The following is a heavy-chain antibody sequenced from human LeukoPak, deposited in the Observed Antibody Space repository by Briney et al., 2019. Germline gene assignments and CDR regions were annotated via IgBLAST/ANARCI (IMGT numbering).Heavy chain of an antibody. CDR1: GGSISSYY. CDR2: IYYSGST. Sequence: SETLSLTCTISGGSISSYYWSWIRQPPGKGLEWIGYIYYSGSTNYNPSLKSRVTISVDTSKNQFSLKLSSVTAADTAVYYCARVYCSGGSCYDPWNWFDPWGQGTLVTVSS. D-gene: IGHD2-15*01. CDR3: ARVYCSGGSCYDPWNWFDP. V-gene: IGHV4-59*01. J-gene: IGHJ5*02.